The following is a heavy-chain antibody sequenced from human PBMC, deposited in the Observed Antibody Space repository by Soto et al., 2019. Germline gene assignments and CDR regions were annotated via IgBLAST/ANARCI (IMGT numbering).Heavy chain of an antibody. CDR1: GYTSTSYA. D-gene: IGHD6-19*01. CDR3: ARPVAVPPDLDY. Sequence: GASVKVSCKASGYTSTSYAMHWVRQAPGQRLEWMGWINAGNGNTKYSQKFQGRVTITRDTSASTAYMELSSLRSEDTAVSYCARPVAVPPDLDYWGQGTLVTDSS. J-gene: IGHJ4*02. V-gene: IGHV1-3*01. CDR2: INAGNGNT.